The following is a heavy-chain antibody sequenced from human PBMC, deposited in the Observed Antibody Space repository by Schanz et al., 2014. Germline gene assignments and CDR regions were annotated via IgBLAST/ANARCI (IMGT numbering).Heavy chain of an antibody. CDR3: ARGGFFDSTSFDS. CDR1: GFTFSSYS. V-gene: IGHV3-48*01. CDR2: VSRSTPDI. J-gene: IGHJ4*02. D-gene: IGHD2-2*01. Sequence: EVQLLESGGGLVEPGGSLRLSCTASGFTFSSYSMNWVRQAPGKGLEWVSYVSRSTPDIYYADSVKGRFTISRDNSKNTVYLQMNSLRPGDTAVYYCARGGFFDSTSFDSWGQGTLVTVSS.